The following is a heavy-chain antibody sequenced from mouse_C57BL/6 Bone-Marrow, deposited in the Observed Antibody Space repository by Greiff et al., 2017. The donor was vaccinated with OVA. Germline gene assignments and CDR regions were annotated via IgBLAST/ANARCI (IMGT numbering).Heavy chain of an antibody. J-gene: IGHJ1*03. CDR2: IYPGNSDT. CDR1: GYTFTSYW. V-gene: IGHV1-5*01. CDR3: TRRRSYYGSSYWYFDV. Sequence: VQLQQSGTVLARPGASVKMSCKTSGYTFTSYWMHWVKQRPGQGLEWIGAIYPGNSDTSYNQKFKGKAKLTAVTSASTAYMELSSLTNEDSAVYYCTRRRSYYGSSYWYFDVWGTGTTVTVSS. D-gene: IGHD1-1*01.